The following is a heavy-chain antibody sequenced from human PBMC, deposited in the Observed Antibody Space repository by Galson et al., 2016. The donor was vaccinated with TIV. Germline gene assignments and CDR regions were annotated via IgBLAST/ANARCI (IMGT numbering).Heavy chain of an antibody. CDR3: ARSQSGPSQLDY. D-gene: IGHD3-10*01. J-gene: IGHJ4*02. V-gene: IGHV3-30*12. CDR2: IFYEGVNE. Sequence: LRLSCAASGFKFSRYAMRWVRQAPGKGLEWVAVIFYEGVNEDYADSVKGRFTISRDNSKNILYLQVSSLRVEDTAVYFCARSQSGPSQLDYWGQGTLVTVSS. CDR1: GFKFSRYA.